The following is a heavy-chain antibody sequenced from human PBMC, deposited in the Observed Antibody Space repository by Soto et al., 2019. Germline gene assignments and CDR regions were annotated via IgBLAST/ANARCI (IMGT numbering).Heavy chain of an antibody. CDR1: GVSFSIYW. J-gene: IGHJ6*02. D-gene: IGHD3-10*01. V-gene: IGHV3-74*01. Sequence: WCLELACASSGVSFSIYWIDGVRQAPGKGLMWVSRINGDGSSTNYADSVKGRFTISRDNANNTLYLQMNSLRAEDTAVYYCARGVRGHYGKDVWGQGTTVTVSS. CDR3: ARGVRGHYGKDV. CDR2: INGDGSST.